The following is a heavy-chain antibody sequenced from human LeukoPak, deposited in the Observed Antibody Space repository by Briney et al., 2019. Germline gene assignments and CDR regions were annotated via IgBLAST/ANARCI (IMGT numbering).Heavy chain of an antibody. CDR2: ISGSGGST. CDR3: AKCWGQQLAFDY. Sequence: GGSLRLSCAASGFTFSSYAMSWVRQAPGEGLEWVSAISGSGGSTYYADSVKGRFTISRDNSKNTLYLQMNSLRAEDTAVYYCAKCWGQQLAFDYWGQGTLVTVSS. J-gene: IGHJ4*02. D-gene: IGHD6-13*01. CDR1: GFTFSSYA. V-gene: IGHV3-23*01.